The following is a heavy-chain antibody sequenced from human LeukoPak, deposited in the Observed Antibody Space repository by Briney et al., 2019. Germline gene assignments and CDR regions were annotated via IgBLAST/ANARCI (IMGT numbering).Heavy chain of an antibody. CDR3: ARGFTGYDFWSGYFTTRLYYYYMDV. J-gene: IGHJ6*03. V-gene: IGHV1-8*01. D-gene: IGHD3-3*01. Sequence: ASVKVSCKASGYTFTSYDINWVRQATGQGLEWMGWMNPNSGNTGYAQKFQGRVTMTRNTSISTAYMELSSLRSEDTAVYYCARGFTGYDFWSGYFTTRLYYYYMDVWGKGTTVTVSS. CDR2: MNPNSGNT. CDR1: GYTFTSYD.